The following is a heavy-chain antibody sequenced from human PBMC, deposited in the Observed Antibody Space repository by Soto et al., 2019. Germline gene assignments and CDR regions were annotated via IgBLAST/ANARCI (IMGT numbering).Heavy chain of an antibody. D-gene: IGHD4-4*01. CDR2: IYYSGST. CDR1: GGSISSYY. J-gene: IGHJ5*02. Sequence: SETLSLTCTVSGGSISSYYWSWIRQPPGKGLEWIGYIYYSGSTNYNPSLKSRVTISVDTSKNQFSLKLSSVTAADTAVYYCARLQARWYDTWGEGTLVTVSS. V-gene: IGHV4-59*01. CDR3: ARLQARWYDT.